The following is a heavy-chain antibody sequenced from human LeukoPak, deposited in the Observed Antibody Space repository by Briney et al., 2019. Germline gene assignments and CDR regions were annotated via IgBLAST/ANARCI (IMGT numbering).Heavy chain of an antibody. D-gene: IGHD2-21*02. CDR1: GFTFSSNG. V-gene: IGHV3-30*18. J-gene: IGHJ4*02. CDR3: AKSGGTCGSDCYQDH. Sequence: GSLRLSCAASGFTFSSNGMHWVRQAPGKGLEWVAVLSSGGSNKFYAESVKGRFTISRDTSKSSLYLQMDSLKPEDTAVYYCAKSGGTCGSDCYQDHWGQGTLVTVSS. CDR2: LSSGGSNK.